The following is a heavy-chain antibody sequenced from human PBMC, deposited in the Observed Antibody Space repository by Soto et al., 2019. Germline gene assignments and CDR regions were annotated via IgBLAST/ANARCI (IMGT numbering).Heavy chain of an antibody. CDR2: IYPGDPDT. CDR3: AVSIVYYGMDV. CDR1: GYTFTNYW. Sequence: GESLKISCNCSGYTFTNYWIGWVRQMPGKGLEWMGIIYPGDPDTKYNPSFQGQVTISADKSITATYLQWSSLTASDTAIYYGAVSIVYYGMDVGGQGRTVTVSS. J-gene: IGHJ6*02. V-gene: IGHV5-51*01. D-gene: IGHD3-16*02.